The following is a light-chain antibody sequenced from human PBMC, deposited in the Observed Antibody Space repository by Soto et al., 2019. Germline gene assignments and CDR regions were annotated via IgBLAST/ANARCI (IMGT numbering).Light chain of an antibody. CDR1: QSISSG. V-gene: IGKV1-5*01. CDR3: HQYNSYWT. J-gene: IGKJ1*01. CDR2: DAS. Sequence: IQMTQSPATLSASVGHRVTITCRASQSISSGLAWYQQKPGKAPKLLIYDASSLESGVPSRFSGSGSGTEFTLTISSLQPDDFATYYCHQYNSYWTFCQGTKVDI.